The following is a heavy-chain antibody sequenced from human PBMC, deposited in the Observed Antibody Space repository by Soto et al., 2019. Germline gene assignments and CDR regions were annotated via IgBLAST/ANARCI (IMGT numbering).Heavy chain of an antibody. J-gene: IGHJ4*02. CDR1: GFTFGDYA. CDR2: ISWNSGSI. V-gene: IGHV3-9*01. CDR3: AKSHTTSGWYVTTDY. D-gene: IGHD6-19*01. Sequence: EVQLVESGGGLVQPGRSLRLSCAASGFTFGDYAMQWVRQAPGKGLEWVSAISWNSGSIDYADSVKGRFTISRDNAKNSPYLQMNSLRAEDTALYYCAKSHTTSGWYVTTDYWGQGTRVTVSS.